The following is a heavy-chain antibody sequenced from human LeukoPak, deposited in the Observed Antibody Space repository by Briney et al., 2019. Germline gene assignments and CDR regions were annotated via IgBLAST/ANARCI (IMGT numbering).Heavy chain of an antibody. Sequence: ASVKVSCKASGYTFTSYEINWVRQATGQGLEWMGWMNPNSGNTGYAQKFQGRVTMTRNTSISTAYMELSSLRSEDTAVYYCARGVRYHSSGYPYYFDYWGQGTLVTVSS. CDR3: ARGVRYHSSGYPYYFDY. CDR2: MNPNSGNT. D-gene: IGHD3-22*01. V-gene: IGHV1-8*01. J-gene: IGHJ4*02. CDR1: GYTFTSYE.